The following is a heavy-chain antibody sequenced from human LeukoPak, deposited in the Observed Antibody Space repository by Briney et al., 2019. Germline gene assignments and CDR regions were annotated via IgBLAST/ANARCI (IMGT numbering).Heavy chain of an antibody. D-gene: IGHD4-17*01. Sequence: PGRSLRLSFAASGFSFSTYGMHWVRQAPGKGLEWVGFIRSKAYGGTTEYAASVKGKFTISRDDSKSIAYLQMNSLKTEDTAVYYCTRFYGDYIVFDYWGQGTLVTVSS. CDR1: GFSFSTYG. CDR3: TRFYGDYIVFDY. V-gene: IGHV3-49*04. J-gene: IGHJ4*02. CDR2: IRSKAYGGTT.